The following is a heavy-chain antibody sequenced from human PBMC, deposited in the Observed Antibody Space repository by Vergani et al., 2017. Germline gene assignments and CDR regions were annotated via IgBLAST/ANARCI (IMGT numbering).Heavy chain of an antibody. J-gene: IGHJ5*02. D-gene: IGHD4-17*01. CDR3: AREVGTTVATIWFDP. V-gene: IGHV4-39*02. Sequence: QLQLQESGPGLVKPSETLSLPCTVSGGSISSSSYYWGWIRQPPGKGLEWIGSIYYSGSTYYNPSLKSRVTISVDTSKNQFSLKLSSVTAADTAVYYCAREVGTTVATIWFDPWGQGTLVTVSS. CDR1: GGSISSSSYY. CDR2: IYYSGST.